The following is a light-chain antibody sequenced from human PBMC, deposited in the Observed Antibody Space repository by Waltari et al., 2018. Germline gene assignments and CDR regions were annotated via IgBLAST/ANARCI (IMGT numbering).Light chain of an antibody. CDR2: EVN. CDR3: SSYADTDSCV. CDR1: RSGVDVYEY. J-gene: IGLJ2*01. Sequence: QSALTQPSSASGSPGQSVTVSCTGLRSGVDVYEYVSWYQQPPGKAPKLRIYEVNNRPQGVPDRFSGSKSGNTASLTVFGLQAEDEADYYCSSYADTDSCVFGGGTRLTVL. V-gene: IGLV2-8*01.